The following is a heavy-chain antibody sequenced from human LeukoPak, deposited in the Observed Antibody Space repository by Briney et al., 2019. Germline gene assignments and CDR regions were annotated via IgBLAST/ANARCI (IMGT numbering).Heavy chain of an antibody. J-gene: IGHJ6*02. CDR1: GDSVSSNSAA. Sequence: RSQTLSLTCAISGDSVSSNSAAWNWIRQSPSRGLEWLGRTYYRSKWYNDYAVSVKSRITTNPGTSKNQFSLQLKFVTPEDTAVYYCARVVAGRGGGENYYYGMDVWGQGTTVTVSS. V-gene: IGHV6-1*01. CDR2: TYYRSKWYN. D-gene: IGHD6-19*01. CDR3: ARVVAGRGGGENYYYGMDV.